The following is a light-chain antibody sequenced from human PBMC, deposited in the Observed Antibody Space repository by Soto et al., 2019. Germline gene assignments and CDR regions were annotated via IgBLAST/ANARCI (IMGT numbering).Light chain of an antibody. J-gene: IGLJ2*01. CDR2: DVT. CDR1: SSDVGAYNY. V-gene: IGLV2-14*01. CDR3: SSYTSSSTLGV. Sequence: QSVLTQPASVSGSPGQSITISCTGTSSDVGAYNYVSWYQQHPGKAPKLMIYDVTYRPSGVSNRFSGSKSGDTASLTISGLQAEDEADYYCSSYTSSSTLGVFGGGTQLTVL.